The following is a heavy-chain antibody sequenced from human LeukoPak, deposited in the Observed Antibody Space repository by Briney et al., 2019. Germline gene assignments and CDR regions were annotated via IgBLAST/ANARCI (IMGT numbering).Heavy chain of an antibody. CDR3: ARAGFGELLGFDY. D-gene: IGHD3-10*01. Sequence: PSETLSLTCTVSGGSISSYYWSWIRQPPGKGLEWIGYIYYSGSTNYNPSLKSRVTISVDTSKNQFSLKLSSVTAADTAVYYCARAGFGELLGFDYWGQGTLVTVSS. CDR1: GGSISSYY. V-gene: IGHV4-59*01. J-gene: IGHJ4*02. CDR2: IYYSGST.